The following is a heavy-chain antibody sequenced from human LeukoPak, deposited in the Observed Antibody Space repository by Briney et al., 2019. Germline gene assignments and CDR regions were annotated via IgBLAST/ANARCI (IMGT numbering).Heavy chain of an antibody. V-gene: IGHV1-8*01. D-gene: IGHD2-2*01. J-gene: IGHJ5*02. Sequence: ASVKVSCKASGYTFTSYDINWVRQATGQGLEWMGWMNPNSGNTGYAQKFQGGVTMTRNTSISTAYMELSSLRSEDTAVYYCARGYCSSTSCSNTGWFDPWGQGTLVTVSS. CDR2: MNPNSGNT. CDR3: ARGYCSSTSCSNTGWFDP. CDR1: GYTFTSYD.